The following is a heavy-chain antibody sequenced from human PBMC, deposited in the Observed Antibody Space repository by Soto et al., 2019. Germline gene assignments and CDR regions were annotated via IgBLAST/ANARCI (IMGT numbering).Heavy chain of an antibody. CDR1: GYTFTSYG. Sequence: QVQLVQSGAEVKKPGASVTVSCKASGYTFTSYGISWVRQAPGQGLEWMGWISAYNGNTNYAQKLQGRVTMTTDTSASTAYMELGSLRSDDTAVYYCARSSKWAARSHYYYYYGMDVWGQGTTVTVSS. J-gene: IGHJ6*02. V-gene: IGHV1-18*04. CDR2: ISAYNGNT. CDR3: ARSSKWAARSHYYYYYGMDV. D-gene: IGHD6-6*01.